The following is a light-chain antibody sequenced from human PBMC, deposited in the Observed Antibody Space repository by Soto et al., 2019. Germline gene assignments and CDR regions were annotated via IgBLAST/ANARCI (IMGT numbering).Light chain of an antibody. CDR3: QQYDSFSVT. CDR1: QSVSSSY. V-gene: IGKV3-15*01. J-gene: IGKJ1*01. CDR2: GAA. Sequence: EIVMTQSPATLSVSPGERATLSCRASQSVSSSYLAWYQQKPGQAPRLLIYGAATRATGIPARFSGSGSGTEFTLTISSLQSEDFATYYCQQYDSFSVTFGQGTKVDIK.